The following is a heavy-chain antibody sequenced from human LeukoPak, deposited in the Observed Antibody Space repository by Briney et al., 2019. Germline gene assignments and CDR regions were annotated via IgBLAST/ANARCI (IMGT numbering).Heavy chain of an antibody. CDR3: ATDQISSSPNLSY. CDR2: IQLSTNDE. V-gene: IGHV3-30*02. D-gene: IGHD6-6*01. CDR1: GFTLNNYA. J-gene: IGHJ4*02. Sequence: TGGSLTLSCGVSGFTLNNYAMHWLRRAPGKGLEWVAFIQLSTNDEYYADSEKGRFNISGDSYKNTLYPQMNRLNTDDAAIYFCATDQISSSPNLSYWGRRTLVTVSS.